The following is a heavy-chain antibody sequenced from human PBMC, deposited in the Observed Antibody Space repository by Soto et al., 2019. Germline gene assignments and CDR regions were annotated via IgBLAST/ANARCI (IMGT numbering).Heavy chain of an antibody. D-gene: IGHD1-26*01. V-gene: IGHV4-34*01. CDR1: GGSISSYY. CDR3: ARWARSSIGGKDFDY. J-gene: IGHJ4*02. CDR2: IHHSGST. Sequence: SETLSLTCAVYGGSISSYYWSWIRQPPGKGLEWIGEIHHSGSTNYNPSLKSRVLISLDTSKNHFFLSLTSVTAADTAVYYCARWARSSIGGKDFDYWGQGALVTVSS.